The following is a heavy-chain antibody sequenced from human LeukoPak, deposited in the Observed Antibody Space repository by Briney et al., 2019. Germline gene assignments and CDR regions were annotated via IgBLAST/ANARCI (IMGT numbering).Heavy chain of an antibody. Sequence: ASVKVSCKATGYTFTGYYMHWVRQAPGQGLEWMGWINPNSGGTNYAQKFQGRVTMTRDTSISTAYMELSRLRSDDTAVYYCARMVVVPAAITDYYYYGMDVWGQGTTVTVSS. V-gene: IGHV1-2*02. J-gene: IGHJ6*02. CDR2: INPNSGGT. CDR3: ARMVVVPAAITDYYYYGMDV. D-gene: IGHD2-2*02. CDR1: GYTFTGYY.